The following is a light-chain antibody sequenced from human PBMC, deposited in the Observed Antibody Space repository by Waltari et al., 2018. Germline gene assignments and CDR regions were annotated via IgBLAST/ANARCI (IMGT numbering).Light chain of an antibody. CDR2: GAS. Sequence: EIVMTQSPATLSVSPGERATLSCRASQSVSSNLAWYQQKPGQAPRLLIYGASTRATGIPARFSGIGSVTEFTLTISSLQSEDFAVYYCQQYNNWLTWTFGQGTKVEIK. CDR3: QQYNNWLTWT. V-gene: IGKV3-15*01. J-gene: IGKJ1*01. CDR1: QSVSSN.